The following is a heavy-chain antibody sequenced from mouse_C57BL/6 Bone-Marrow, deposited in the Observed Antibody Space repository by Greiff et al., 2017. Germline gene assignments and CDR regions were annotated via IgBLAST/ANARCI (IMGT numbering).Heavy chain of an antibody. V-gene: IGHV1-52*01. CDR1: GYTFPSYW. CDR3: ARNYYDYGEDYAMDY. J-gene: IGHJ4*01. Sequence: QVQLQQPGAELVRPGSSVKLSCKASGYTFPSYWMHWVKQRPIPGLEWIGNIDPSDSETRYNQKFKAKATLTVDNSSSTAYMQLSSLTSEDSAVYYCARNYYDYGEDYAMDYWGQGTSVTVSA. D-gene: IGHD2-4*01. CDR2: IDPSDSET.